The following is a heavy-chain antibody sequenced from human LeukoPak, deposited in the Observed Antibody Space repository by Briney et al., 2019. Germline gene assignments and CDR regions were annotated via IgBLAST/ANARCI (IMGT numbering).Heavy chain of an antibody. CDR2: IIPIFGTA. CDR3: ARDHQSPYYDFWSGSNWFDP. V-gene: IGHV1-69*13. CDR1: GGTFSSYA. D-gene: IGHD3-3*01. J-gene: IGHJ5*02. Sequence: SVKVSCKASGGTFSSYAISWVRQAPGQGLEWMGGIIPIFGTANYAQKFQGRVTITADESTSTAYMELSSLRSEDTAVYYCARDHQSPYYDFWSGSNWFDPWGQGTLVTVPS.